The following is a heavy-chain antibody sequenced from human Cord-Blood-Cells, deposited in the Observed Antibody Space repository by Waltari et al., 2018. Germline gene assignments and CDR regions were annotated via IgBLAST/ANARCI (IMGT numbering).Heavy chain of an antibody. V-gene: IGHV3-7*01. J-gene: IGHJ4*02. CDR3: ARDEGLGDFDY. CDR1: GFTFSSYW. D-gene: IGHD3-16*01. Sequence: EVQLVESGGGLVQPGGSLRLSCAASGFTFSSYWMSWVRQAPGKGLEWWANIKQDGSEKYYVDSVNGRFTISRDNAKNSLYLQMNSLRAEDTSVYYCARDEGLGDFDYWGQGTLVTVSS. CDR2: IKQDGSEK.